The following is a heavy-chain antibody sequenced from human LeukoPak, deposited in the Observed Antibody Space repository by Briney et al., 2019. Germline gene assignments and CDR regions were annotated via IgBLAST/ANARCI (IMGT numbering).Heavy chain of an antibody. Sequence: GGSLRLSRGASGFTVSNHYMSWVRQAPGKGLEWVSVIFSGGNTYYTDSVKGRFTISRDNSKNTLYLQMNRLRAEDTAVYYCARDGGWPGYFDIWGQGTMVTVSS. CDR2: IFSGGNT. CDR1: GFTVSNHY. D-gene: IGHD3-16*01. J-gene: IGHJ3*02. CDR3: ARDGGWPGYFDI. V-gene: IGHV3-53*01.